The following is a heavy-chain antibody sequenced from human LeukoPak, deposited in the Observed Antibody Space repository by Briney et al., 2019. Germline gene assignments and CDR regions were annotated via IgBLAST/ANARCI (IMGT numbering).Heavy chain of an antibody. CDR3: TGYCTNGVCYTSAFDI. J-gene: IGHJ3*02. V-gene: IGHV4-34*01. CDR1: GGSFSGYY. Sequence: SETLSLTCAVYGGSFSGYYWSWIRQPPGKGLEWIGEINHSGSTNYNPSLKSRVTISVDTSKNQFSLKLSSMTAADTAVYYCTGYCTNGVCYTSAFDIWGQGTMVTVSS. D-gene: IGHD2-8*01. CDR2: INHSGST.